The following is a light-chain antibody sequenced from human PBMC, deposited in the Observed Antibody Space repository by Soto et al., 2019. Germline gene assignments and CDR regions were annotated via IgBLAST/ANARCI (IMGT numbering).Light chain of an antibody. CDR3: QQYGSSPGT. Sequence: EIVLTQSPGTLSLSPGERATLSCRPSQSVSSSYLAWYQQKPGQAPRLLIYGASSRATGIPDGFSGSGSGTDFTLTISRLEPEDFAVYYCQQYGSSPGTFGQGTKVEIK. J-gene: IGKJ1*01. CDR2: GAS. CDR1: QSVSSSY. V-gene: IGKV3-20*01.